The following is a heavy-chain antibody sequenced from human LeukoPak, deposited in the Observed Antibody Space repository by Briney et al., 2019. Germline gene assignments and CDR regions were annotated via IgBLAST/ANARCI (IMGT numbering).Heavy chain of an antibody. J-gene: IGHJ5*02. CDR3: ARRLTQYDCFDP. V-gene: IGHV6-1*01. CDR1: GDSVSSNSVT. Sequence: SQTLSLTCALSGDSVSSNSVTWNWVRQSPSRGLEWLGRTYYRSTWYNDYAVSVRGRITVNPDTSKNQFSLHLNSVTPEDTAVYYCARRLTQYDCFDPWGQGILVTVSS. CDR2: TYYRSTWYN. D-gene: IGHD2-2*01.